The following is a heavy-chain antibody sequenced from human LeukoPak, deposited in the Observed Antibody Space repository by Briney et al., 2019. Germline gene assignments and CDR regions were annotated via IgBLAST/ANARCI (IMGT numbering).Heavy chain of an antibody. D-gene: IGHD3-22*01. Sequence: ASVKVSCKASGGTFSSYAISWVRQAPGQGLEWMGRIIPILGIANYAQKFQGRVTITADKSTSTAYMELSSLRSEDTAVYYCARGMYYCDSTPTAAFDIWGQGTMVTVSS. CDR1: GGTFSSYA. J-gene: IGHJ3*02. V-gene: IGHV1-69*04. CDR3: ARGMYYCDSTPTAAFDI. CDR2: IIPILGIA.